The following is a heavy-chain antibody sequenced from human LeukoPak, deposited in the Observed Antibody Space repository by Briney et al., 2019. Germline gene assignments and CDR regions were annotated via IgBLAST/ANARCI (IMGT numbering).Heavy chain of an antibody. Sequence: PGGSLRLSCAASGFTFSNYAMSWVRQAPGKGLEWVSTISASGGSTYYADSVKGRFTISRDNSKNTLYLQMNSLRAEDTAVYYCAKDFGNCGGDCYYFDYWGQGTLVTVSS. J-gene: IGHJ4*02. D-gene: IGHD2-21*01. CDR3: AKDFGNCGGDCYYFDY. V-gene: IGHV3-23*01. CDR1: GFTFSNYA. CDR2: ISASGGST.